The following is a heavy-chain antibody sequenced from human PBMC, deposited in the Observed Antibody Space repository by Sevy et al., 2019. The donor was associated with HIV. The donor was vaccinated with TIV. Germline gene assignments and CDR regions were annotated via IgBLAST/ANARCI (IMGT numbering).Heavy chain of an antibody. V-gene: IGHV4-39*01. CDR3: ARSPPWGNTWLYYFDN. Sequence: SLTCTVSGGSISSKNYYWCWLRQPPGKGLEWIGSVYYSGSTYYNPSLKSRVTISVETSKNQFSLTLSSVTAADTAVYYCARSPPWGNTWLYYFDNWGQGTLVTVSS. CDR1: GGSISSKNYY. D-gene: IGHD6-13*01. J-gene: IGHJ4*02. CDR2: VYYSGST.